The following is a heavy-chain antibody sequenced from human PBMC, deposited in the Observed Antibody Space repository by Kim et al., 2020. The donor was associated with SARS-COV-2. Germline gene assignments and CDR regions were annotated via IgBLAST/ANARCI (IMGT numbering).Heavy chain of an antibody. V-gene: IGHV1-24*01. CDR1: GYTLTELS. Sequence: ASVKVSCKVSGYTLTELSMHWVRQAPGKGLEWMGGFDPEDGETIYAQKFQGRVTMTKDTSTDTAYMELSSLTSEDTAVYYCATDQNTMVRVHEMGYGMDV. D-gene: IGHD3-10*01. CDR2: FDPEDGET. J-gene: IGHJ6*01. CDR3: ATDQNTMVRVHEMGYGMDV.